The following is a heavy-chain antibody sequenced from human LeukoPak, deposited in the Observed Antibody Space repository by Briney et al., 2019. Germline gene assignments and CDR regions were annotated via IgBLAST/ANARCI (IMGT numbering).Heavy chain of an antibody. CDR3: ARIRWTTVTTRRYYMDV. V-gene: IGHV2-70*01. J-gene: IGHJ6*03. D-gene: IGHD4-17*01. CDR1: GFSLNTAGMC. CDR2: IDWDDDE. Sequence: SGPALVHPTPTLTLTCTFSGFSLNTAGMCVGWIRQPPVKALEWLALIDWDDDEFYNTSLKTRLTISKDPSKIQVALTVTNVDPVDTGTYFCARIRWTTVTTRRYYMDVWGEGTPVTVSS.